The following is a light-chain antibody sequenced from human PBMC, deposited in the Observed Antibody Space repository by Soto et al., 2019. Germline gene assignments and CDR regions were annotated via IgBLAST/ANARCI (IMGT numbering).Light chain of an antibody. V-gene: IGKV1-16*01. CDR2: AAS. CDR1: QDISNY. Sequence: DIQMTQSPSSLSASVGDRVTITCRASQDISNYLAWFQQKPGKAPKSLIYAASSLQDAVPSRFSGSRSGTDFALTISRLQPEDFATYYCQQYNRYPYTFGQGTKLEIK. J-gene: IGKJ2*01. CDR3: QQYNRYPYT.